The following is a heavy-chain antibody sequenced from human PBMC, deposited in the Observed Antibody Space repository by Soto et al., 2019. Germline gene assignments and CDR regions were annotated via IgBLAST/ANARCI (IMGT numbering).Heavy chain of an antibody. J-gene: IGHJ4*02. CDR2: IYYSGST. D-gene: IGHD3-22*01. V-gene: IGHV4-30-4*01. CDR3: ARASGSGIVVVLDY. Sequence: SETLSLTCTVSGGSISSGDYYWSWIRQPPGKGLEWIGYIYYSGSTYYNPSLKSRVTISVDTSKNQFSLKLSSVTAADTAVYYCARASGSGIVVVLDYWGQGTLVTVSS. CDR1: GGSISSGDYY.